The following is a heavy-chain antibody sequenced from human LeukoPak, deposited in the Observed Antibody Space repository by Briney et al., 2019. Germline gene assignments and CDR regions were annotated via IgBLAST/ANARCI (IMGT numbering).Heavy chain of an antibody. CDR3: ARGRAITMIVVPPTFDI. Sequence: GASVKVSCKASGYTFTGYYMHWVRQAPGQGLEWMGWINPNSGGTNYAQKSQGWVTMTRDTSISTAYMELSRLRSDDTAVYYCARGRAITMIVVPPTFDIWGQGTMVTVSS. D-gene: IGHD3-22*01. CDR2: INPNSGGT. CDR1: GYTFTGYY. V-gene: IGHV1-2*04. J-gene: IGHJ3*02.